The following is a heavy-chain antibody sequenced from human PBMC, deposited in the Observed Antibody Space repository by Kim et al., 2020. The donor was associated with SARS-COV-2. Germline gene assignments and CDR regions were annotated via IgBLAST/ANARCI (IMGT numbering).Heavy chain of an antibody. D-gene: IGHD3-10*01. J-gene: IGHJ4*02. CDR1: GGSISSINW. CDR3: ARTRVWFGELTDRTFDY. V-gene: IGHV4-4*02. CDR2: IYHSGST. Sequence: SETLSLTCAVSGGSISSINWWSCVRQPPGKGLEWIGEIYHSGSTNYNPSLKSRVPISVDKSKNQFSLKLSSVTAADTAVYYCARTRVWFGELTDRTFDYWGQETLVTVSS.